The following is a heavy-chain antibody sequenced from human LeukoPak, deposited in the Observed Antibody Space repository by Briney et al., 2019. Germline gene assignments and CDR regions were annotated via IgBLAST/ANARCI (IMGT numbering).Heavy chain of an antibody. CDR1: GFTVSSNY. CDR3: ARKTSGYGDFDY. V-gene: IGHV3-66*01. CDR2: IYSGGST. D-gene: IGHD3-22*01. Sequence: GGSLRLSCAASGFTVSSNYMSWVRQAPGKGLEWVSVIYSGGSTYYADSVKGRFTISRDNSKNTLCLQMNSLRAEDTAVYYCARKTSGYGDFDYWGQGTLVTVSS. J-gene: IGHJ4*02.